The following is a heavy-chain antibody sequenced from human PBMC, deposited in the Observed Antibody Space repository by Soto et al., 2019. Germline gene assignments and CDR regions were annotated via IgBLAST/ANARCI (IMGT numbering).Heavy chain of an antibody. V-gene: IGHV3-23*01. J-gene: IGHJ4*02. Sequence: EVQVLESGGGLVQPGGSLRLSCAATGFTFSDFAMSWVRQAPGKGLEWVSRIYGGGNGPHYADSVKGRVTISRGNSKNTLYLPMNSLRAEDTAVYYCAKMEGMDPWAYSFDYWGQGTLVTVSS. D-gene: IGHD2-2*03. CDR3: AKMEGMDPWAYSFDY. CDR1: GFTFSDFA. CDR2: IYGGGNGP.